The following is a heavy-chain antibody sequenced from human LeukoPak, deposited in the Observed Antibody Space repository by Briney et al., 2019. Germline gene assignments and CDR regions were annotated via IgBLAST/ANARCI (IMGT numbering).Heavy chain of an antibody. D-gene: IGHD3-16*01. V-gene: IGHV1-2*02. CDR2: ISPDNGGT. CDR1: GYTFSHNH. Sequence: ASVKVSCKASGYTFSHNHMYWIRQAPGQGLECMGWISPDNGGTNYAQKFQGRITMTGDTSISTGYMELSSLTSDDTAIYFCARELGGNAFDVWGQGTMVTVSS. J-gene: IGHJ3*01. CDR3: ARELGGNAFDV.